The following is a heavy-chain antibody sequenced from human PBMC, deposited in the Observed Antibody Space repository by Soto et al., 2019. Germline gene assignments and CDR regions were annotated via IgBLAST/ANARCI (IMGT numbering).Heavy chain of an antibody. J-gene: IGHJ4*02. CDR2: VIPILDTA. Sequence: QVQLVQSGAEVKKPGSSVKVSCKASGGTFSRYAINWVRQAPGQGLEWMGGVIPILDTANYAQKHQGRVTITADESTSIAYMKLSSLRSEDTAVYYCARDAGKGTIWGQGTLVTVSS. D-gene: IGHD6-13*01. V-gene: IGHV1-69*01. CDR1: GGTFSRYA. CDR3: ARDAGKGTI.